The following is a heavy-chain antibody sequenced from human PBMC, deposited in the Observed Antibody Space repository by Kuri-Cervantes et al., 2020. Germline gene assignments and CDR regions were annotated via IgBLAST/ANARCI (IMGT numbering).Heavy chain of an antibody. Sequence: SETLSLTCTVSGDSITSDYWSWIRQPPGKGLEWIALIDGSGSTDYNPSLKSRVTISVDTSNNQFFLKVNSVIAADTAVYYCAKVVDFDYWGQGTLVTVSS. D-gene: IGHD2-15*01. J-gene: IGHJ4*02. CDR2: IDGSGST. V-gene: IGHV4-59*13. CDR1: GDSITSDY. CDR3: AKVVDFDY.